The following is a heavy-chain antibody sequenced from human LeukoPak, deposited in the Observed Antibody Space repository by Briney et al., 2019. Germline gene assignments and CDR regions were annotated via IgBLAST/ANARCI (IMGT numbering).Heavy chain of an antibody. D-gene: IGHD1-26*01. CDR1: AYTLSSNG. Sequence: ASVKVSCKFFAYTLSSNGISWVRQAPGQGLERVGWMSAYNGHTDYAQKFQGRVTVTTDTATRTVYMELRSLKSDDTAVYYCARHQGELRFYYYSMDVWGQGTRVTVAS. CDR3: ARHQGELRFYYYSMDV. CDR2: MSAYNGHT. V-gene: IGHV1-18*01. J-gene: IGHJ6*02.